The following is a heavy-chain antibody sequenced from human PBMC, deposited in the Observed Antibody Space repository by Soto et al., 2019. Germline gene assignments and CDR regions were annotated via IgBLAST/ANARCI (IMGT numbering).Heavy chain of an antibody. Sequence: ASVNVSCTASGSAFSSYGYSWVRQNPGQGLEWMGWISAYNGHTNVPQKFQDRVTMTTDTSTSTAYMELRSLISDDTAVYYCARDPPITGSLRGTPLMAVWGQGTTVTVSS. V-gene: IGHV1-18*04. J-gene: IGHJ6*02. CDR1: GSAFSSYG. CDR2: ISAYNGHT. D-gene: IGHD1-20*01. CDR3: ARDPPITGSLRGTPLMAV.